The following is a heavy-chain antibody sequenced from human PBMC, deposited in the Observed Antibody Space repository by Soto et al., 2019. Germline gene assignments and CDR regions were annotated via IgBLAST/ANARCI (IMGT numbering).Heavy chain of an antibody. CDR3: ARLNGRIPAAAISYYYYYYMDV. CDR2: IYYSGST. CDR1: GGSISSYY. Sequence: SETLSLTCTVSGGSISSYYWSWIRQPPGKGLEWIGYIYYSGSTNYNPSLKSRVTISVDTSKNQFSLKLSSVTAADTAVYHCARLNGRIPAAAISYYYYYYMDVWGKGATVTVSS. D-gene: IGHD2-2*01. J-gene: IGHJ6*03. V-gene: IGHV4-59*08.